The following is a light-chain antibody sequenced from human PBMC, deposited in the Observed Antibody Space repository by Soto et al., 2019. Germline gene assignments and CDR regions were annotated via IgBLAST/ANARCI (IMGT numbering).Light chain of an antibody. CDR3: QQSYSTPPT. Sequence: DIQMPQSPSSLSASVVDRVTITCRASQSISSYLNWYQQKPGKAPKLLIYAASSLQSRGPSKFSGSGSVTDFNLTISSLQPEDFATYYCQQSYSTPPTFGQGTKVEIK. V-gene: IGKV1-39*01. CDR1: QSISSY. J-gene: IGKJ1*01. CDR2: AAS.